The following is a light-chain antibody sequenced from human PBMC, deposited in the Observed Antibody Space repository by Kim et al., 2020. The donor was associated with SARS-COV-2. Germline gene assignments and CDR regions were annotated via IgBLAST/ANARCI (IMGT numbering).Light chain of an antibody. CDR2: EDD. CDR3: QSYNRDNVL. Sequence: KTVSISCTRSSGSIDDNYVQWYQQRPGGVPTTVIYEDDQRPSGVSDRFSGSIGNSSNSASLTISGLRTEDEADYYCQSYNRDNVLFGGGTKLTVL. V-gene: IGLV6-57*03. CDR1: SGSIDDNY. J-gene: IGLJ2*01.